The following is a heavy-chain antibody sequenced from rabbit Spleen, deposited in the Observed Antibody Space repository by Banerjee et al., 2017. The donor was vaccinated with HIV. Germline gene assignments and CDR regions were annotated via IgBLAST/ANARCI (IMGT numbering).Heavy chain of an antibody. CDR1: GVSLNDKDV. V-gene: IGHV1S45*01. D-gene: IGHD6-1*01. CDR2: INIITGKS. J-gene: IGHJ4*01. CDR3: VREAGYGGYGDANL. Sequence: EQLEESGGGLVKPEGSLTLTCKASGVSLNDKDVMCWVRQAPGKGLEWIACINIITGKSVYASWAKGRFTMSRTSSTTVTLQMTSLTAADTATYFCVREAGYGGYGDANLWGQGTLVTVS.